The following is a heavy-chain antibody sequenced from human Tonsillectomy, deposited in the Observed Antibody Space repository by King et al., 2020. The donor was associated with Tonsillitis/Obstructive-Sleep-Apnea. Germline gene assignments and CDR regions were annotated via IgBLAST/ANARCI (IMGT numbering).Heavy chain of an antibody. CDR2: INSDGSGT. D-gene: IGHD1-26*01. Sequence: VQLVEAGGGLVQPGGSLRLSCAASGFTFSNYWMHWVRQAPGKGLVWVSHINSDGSGTSYADSVKGRFTISRDNAKNTLYLQMNSLRVEDTAVYYCVRDEKGWGPWGQGTLVSVSS. V-gene: IGHV3-74*01. CDR3: VRDEKGWGP. J-gene: IGHJ5*02. CDR1: GFTFSNYW.